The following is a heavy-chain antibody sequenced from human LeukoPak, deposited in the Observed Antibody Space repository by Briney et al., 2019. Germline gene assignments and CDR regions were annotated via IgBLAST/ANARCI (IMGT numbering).Heavy chain of an antibody. D-gene: IGHD3-3*01. CDR1: GFTLGRYW. CDR3: ARDHHDFWSGYPNY. V-gene: IGHV3-74*01. CDR2: SNSDGKIT. J-gene: IGHJ4*02. Sequence: PAESLRLSCAASGFTLGRYWMHWFRQAPGTGLVWVARSNSDGKITDYADSVRGRFTTSRDNAKNTVYLQMSSLRAEDTGVYYCARDHHDFWSGYPNYWGQGTLVIVSS.